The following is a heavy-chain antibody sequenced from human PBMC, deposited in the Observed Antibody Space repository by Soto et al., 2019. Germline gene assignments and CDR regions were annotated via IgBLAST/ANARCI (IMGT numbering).Heavy chain of an antibody. CDR1: GFTFSVYG. CDR2: ISSGSSGTT. J-gene: IGHJ6*03. V-gene: IGHV3-48*01. CDR3: AASDYYMDV. Sequence: GGSLRLSCAASGFTFSVYGMNWVRQAPGKGLEWIAYISSGSSGTTYYADSVKGRFTISRDNAKNSLYLQMNSLRAEDTAVYYCAASDYYMDVWGKGTTVTAP.